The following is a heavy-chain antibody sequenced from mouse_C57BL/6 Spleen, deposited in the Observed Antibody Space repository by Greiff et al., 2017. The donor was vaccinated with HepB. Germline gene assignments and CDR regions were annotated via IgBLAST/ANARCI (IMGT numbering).Heavy chain of an antibody. CDR3: ARGNLLLHAMDY. J-gene: IGHJ4*01. Sequence: DVQLVESGGGLVKPGGSLKLSCAASGFTFSSYAMSWVRQTPEKRLEWVATISDGGSYTYYPDNVKGRFTISRDNAKNNLYLQMSHLKSEDTAMYYCARGNLLLHAMDYWGQGTSVTVSS. V-gene: IGHV5-4*01. CDR2: ISDGGSYT. CDR1: GFTFSSYA. D-gene: IGHD1-1*01.